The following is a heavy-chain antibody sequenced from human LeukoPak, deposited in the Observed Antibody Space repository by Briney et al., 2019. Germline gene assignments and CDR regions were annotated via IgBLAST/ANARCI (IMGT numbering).Heavy chain of an antibody. Sequence: NPSETLSLTCTVSGGSISSYYWSWIRQPPGKGLEWIGYIYYGGSTNYNPSLKSRVTISVDTSKNQFSLKLSSVTAADTAVYYCARDRGSSWYGDWFDPWGQGTLVTVSS. CDR1: GGSISSYY. CDR2: IYYGGST. J-gene: IGHJ5*02. D-gene: IGHD6-13*01. CDR3: ARDRGSSWYGDWFDP. V-gene: IGHV4-59*01.